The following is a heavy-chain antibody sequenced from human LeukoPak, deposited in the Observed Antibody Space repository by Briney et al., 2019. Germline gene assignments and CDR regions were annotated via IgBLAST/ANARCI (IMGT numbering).Heavy chain of an antibody. D-gene: IGHD3-10*01. CDR2: INPSGGST. J-gene: IGHJ5*01. CDR3: VRVAMTRGVVFKNWFDS. Sequence: GASVKVSCKASGYTFTSYYMHWVRQAPGQGLEWMGIINPSGGSTSYAQKFQGRVTMTRDMSTSTVYMELSSLRSEDTAVYYCVRVAMTRGVVFKNWFDSWGQGSLVTVSS. CDR1: GYTFTSYY. V-gene: IGHV1-46*01.